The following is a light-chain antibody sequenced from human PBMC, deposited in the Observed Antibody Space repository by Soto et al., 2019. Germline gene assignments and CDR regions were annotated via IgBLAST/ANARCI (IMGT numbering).Light chain of an antibody. J-gene: IGKJ1*01. Sequence: ETVLPQAPGTLSRSPGEGRTLYCRAMQTVISNSLAWYQQKPGQPPRLLIHGASTRAPGIPDRFSGSRSGTDFTLTISRLEPEDFAVYYCQQYSSYSAWTFGEGTKVDIK. CDR3: QQYSSYSAWT. V-gene: IGKV3-20*01. CDR2: GAS. CDR1: QTVISNS.